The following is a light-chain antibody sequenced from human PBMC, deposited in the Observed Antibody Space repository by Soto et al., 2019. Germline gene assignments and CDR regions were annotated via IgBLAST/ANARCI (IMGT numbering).Light chain of an antibody. Sequence: QSVLTQPHSVSGAPGQRVTLSCTGSSSSIGAGYDVHWYQQRPGTAPKLLIFGNSNRPSGVPDRVSGSKSGTSASLTITGLQAEDEGDYYCQSYYSTLSDRYVFGSGTKLTVL. V-gene: IGLV1-40*01. CDR2: GNS. CDR3: QSYYSTLSDRYV. CDR1: SSSIGAGYD. J-gene: IGLJ1*01.